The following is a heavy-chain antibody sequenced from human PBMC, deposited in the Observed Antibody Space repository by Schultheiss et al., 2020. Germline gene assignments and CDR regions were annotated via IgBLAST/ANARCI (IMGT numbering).Heavy chain of an antibody. CDR3: ARDFWSGYYDY. V-gene: IGHV4-59*12. J-gene: IGHJ4*02. CDR1: GGSISSYY. CDR2: IYYSGST. Sequence: SETLSLTCTVSGGSISSYYWSWIRQPPGEGLEWIGYIYYSGSTNYNPSLKSRVTMSVDTSKNQFSLQLNSVTPEDTAVYYCARDFWSGYYDYWGQGTLVTVSS. D-gene: IGHD3-3*01.